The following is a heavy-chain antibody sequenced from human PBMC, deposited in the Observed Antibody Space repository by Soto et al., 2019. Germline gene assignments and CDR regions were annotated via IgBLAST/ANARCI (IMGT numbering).Heavy chain of an antibody. Sequence: ASVKVSCKASGYTFTSYYMHWVRQAPGQGLEWMGIINPSGGSTSYAQKFQGRVTMTRDTSTSTVYMELSSLRSEDTAVYYCARDIAAAANYYYYGMDVWGQGTTVTVPS. D-gene: IGHD6-13*01. CDR3: ARDIAAAANYYYYGMDV. V-gene: IGHV1-46*01. CDR1: GYTFTSYY. J-gene: IGHJ6*02. CDR2: INPSGGST.